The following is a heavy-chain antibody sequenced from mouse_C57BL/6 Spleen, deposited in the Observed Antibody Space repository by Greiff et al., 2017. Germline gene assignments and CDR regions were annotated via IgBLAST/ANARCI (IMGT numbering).Heavy chain of an antibody. D-gene: IGHD1-1*01. CDR3: ARGVFPIYYYCSSPGGY. V-gene: IGHV5-4*03. J-gene: IGHJ2*01. CDR1: GFTFSSYA. CDR2: ISDGGSYT. Sequence: DVKLVESGGGLVKPGGSLKLSCAASGFTFSSYAMSWVRQTPEKRLEWVATISDGGSYTYYPDNVKGRFTISSDNAKNNLYLQMSHLKSEDTAMYYCARGVFPIYYYCSSPGGYWGQGTTLTVSS.